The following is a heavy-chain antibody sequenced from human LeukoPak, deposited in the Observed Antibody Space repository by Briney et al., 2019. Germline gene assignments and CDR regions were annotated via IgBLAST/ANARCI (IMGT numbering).Heavy chain of an antibody. D-gene: IGHD3-9*01. Sequence: GGSLRLSCAASGFTFSSYGMHWVRQAPGKGLEWVAVISYDGSQKYYADSVKGRFTISRDNSKNSLYLQMNSLRAEDTAVYYCARDRLHYDSLTGYPADWGQGTLVTVSS. V-gene: IGHV3-30*03. J-gene: IGHJ4*02. CDR1: GFTFSSYG. CDR3: ARDRLHYDSLTGYPAD. CDR2: ISYDGSQK.